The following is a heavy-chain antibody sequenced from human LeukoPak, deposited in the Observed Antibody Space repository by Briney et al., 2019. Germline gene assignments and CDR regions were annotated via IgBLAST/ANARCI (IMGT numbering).Heavy chain of an antibody. CDR3: ARDRSDYYDSSGCFDY. CDR2: NIPIFGTA. CDR1: GGTFSSYA. J-gene: IGHJ4*02. D-gene: IGHD3-22*01. V-gene: IGHV1-69*06. Sequence: GASVKVSCKASGGTFSSYAISWVRQAPGQGLEWMGGNIPIFGTANYAQKFQGRVTITADKSTSTAYMELSSLRSEDTAVYYCARDRSDYYDSSGCFDYWGQGTLVTVSS.